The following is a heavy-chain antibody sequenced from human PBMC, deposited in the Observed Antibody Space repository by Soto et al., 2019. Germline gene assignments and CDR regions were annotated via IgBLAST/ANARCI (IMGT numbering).Heavy chain of an antibody. CDR1: GGSFSGYY. CDR3: ARGRLEYYYDSSGYYYGFDP. CDR2: INHSGST. Sequence: PSETLSLTCAVYGGSFSGYYWSWIRQPPGKGLEWIGEINHSGSTNYNPSIKSRVTISVDTSKNQFSLKLSSVTAADTAVYYCARGRLEYYYDSSGYYYGFDPWGQGTLVTVS. D-gene: IGHD3-22*01. J-gene: IGHJ5*02. V-gene: IGHV4-34*01.